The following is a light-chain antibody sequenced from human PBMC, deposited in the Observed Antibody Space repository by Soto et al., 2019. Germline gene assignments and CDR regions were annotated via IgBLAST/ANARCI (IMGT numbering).Light chain of an antibody. J-gene: IGLJ1*01. CDR2: EVS. CDR3: SSYTTSSTPSYV. CDR1: SIDVGDNNY. V-gene: IGLV2-14*01. Sequence: QSALAQPVPVSGSPGQSITISCSGSSIDVGDNNYVSWYQHHPGKAPKLIIYEVSNRPSGVSNRFSGSSSDNTASLTISGLLPDDEADYYCSSYTTSSTPSYVFGTGTKLTVL.